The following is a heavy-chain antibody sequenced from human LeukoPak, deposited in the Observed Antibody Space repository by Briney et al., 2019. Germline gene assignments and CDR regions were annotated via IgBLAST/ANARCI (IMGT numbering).Heavy chain of an antibody. V-gene: IGHV4-31*03. CDR2: IYYSGST. J-gene: IGHJ6*02. CDR3: ARAGLIYCSGGSCYNYYYGMDV. CDR1: GGSISSGGYY. D-gene: IGHD2-15*01. Sequence: SETLSLTCTVSGGSISSGGYYWSWIRQHPGKGLEWIGYIYYSGSTYYNPSLKSRVTISVDTSKNQFSLKLSSVTAADTAVYYCARAGLIYCSGGSCYNYYYGMDVWGQGTTVTVSS.